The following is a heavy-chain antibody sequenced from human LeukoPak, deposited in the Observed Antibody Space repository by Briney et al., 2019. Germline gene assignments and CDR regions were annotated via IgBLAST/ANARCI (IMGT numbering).Heavy chain of an antibody. D-gene: IGHD6-19*01. CDR3: ARGRPGSGWSSDY. V-gene: IGHV1-46*01. Sequence: ASVKVSYKTSGYTFTTYYMHWVRQAPGQGLEWMGIINPSGGTTNYAQKFQGRVTMTRDTSTTTLYMELSSLRSEDTAVYYCARGRPGSGWSSDYWGQGTLVTVSS. CDR2: INPSGGTT. J-gene: IGHJ4*02. CDR1: GYTFTTYY.